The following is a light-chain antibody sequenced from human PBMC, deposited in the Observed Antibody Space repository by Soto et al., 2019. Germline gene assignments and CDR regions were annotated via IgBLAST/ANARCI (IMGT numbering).Light chain of an antibody. CDR2: AAS. Sequence: DIQMTQSPSSVSASVGDRVTITCRASQDMSSWLAWYQQKPGKAPKLLIFAASNLQSGVPSRFRGSRSGTDFTLTISSLQPEDIATYYCHQAHTFPHTFGQGTKLELK. CDR1: QDMSSW. J-gene: IGKJ2*01. CDR3: HQAHTFPHT. V-gene: IGKV1-12*01.